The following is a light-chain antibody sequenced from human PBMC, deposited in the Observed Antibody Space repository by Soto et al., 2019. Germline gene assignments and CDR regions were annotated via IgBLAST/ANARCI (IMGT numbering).Light chain of an antibody. V-gene: IGKV3-20*01. CDR3: QQYGSSGT. CDR1: QSVSNNY. J-gene: IGKJ1*01. CDR2: GAS. Sequence: EIVLTQSPGTLSLYQGERATLSCRASQSVSNNYLAWYQQKPGQAPRLLIYGASNRATGIPDRFSGSGSGTDFTLTISRLEPEDFAVYYCQQYGSSGTFGQGTKVDTK.